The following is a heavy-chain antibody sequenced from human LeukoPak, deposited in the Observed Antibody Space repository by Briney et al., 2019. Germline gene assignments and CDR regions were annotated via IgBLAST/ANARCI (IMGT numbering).Heavy chain of an antibody. CDR2: MNPNSGNT. V-gene: IGHV1-8*01. CDR3: ARGRYDSSGYYYFLL. D-gene: IGHD3-22*01. J-gene: IGHJ4*02. CDR1: GYISTSYD. Sequence: GASVKVSCKASGYISTSYDINWVRQATGQGLEWMGWMNPNSGNTGYAQKFQGRVTMTRNTSISTAYMELSSLRSEDTAVYYCARGRYDSSGYYYFLLWGQGTLVTVSS.